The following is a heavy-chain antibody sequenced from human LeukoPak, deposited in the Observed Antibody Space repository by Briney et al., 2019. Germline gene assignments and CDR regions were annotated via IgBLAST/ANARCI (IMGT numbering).Heavy chain of an antibody. CDR2: MNPYSGDR. V-gene: IGHV1-8*03. J-gene: IGHJ4*02. D-gene: IGHD4-17*01. Sequence: ASVKVSCKTSGYTFTTYHINWVRQASGQGLEWLGWMNPYSGDRGYAQRFQVRLSITSDTSISTAYMELGSLKSDDTAVYFCARTTSLTASGYDCWGQGTLVTVSS. CDR1: GYTFTTYH. CDR3: ARTTSLTASGYDC.